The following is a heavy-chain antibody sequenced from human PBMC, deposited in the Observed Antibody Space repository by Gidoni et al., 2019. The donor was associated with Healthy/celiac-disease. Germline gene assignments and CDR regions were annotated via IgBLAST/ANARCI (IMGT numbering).Heavy chain of an antibody. V-gene: IGHV3-21*01. J-gene: IGHJ6*02. CDR3: ARTIVVVTAIPPYYYYGMDV. D-gene: IGHD2-21*02. CDR2: ISSSSSYI. CDR1: AFTFSSYS. Sequence: EVQLVESGGGLVKPGGSLRLSCAASAFTFSSYSMNWVRQAPGKGLEWVSSISSSSSYIYYADSVKGRFTISRDNAKNSLYLQMNSLRAEDTAVYYCARTIVVVTAIPPYYYYGMDVWGQGTTVTVSS.